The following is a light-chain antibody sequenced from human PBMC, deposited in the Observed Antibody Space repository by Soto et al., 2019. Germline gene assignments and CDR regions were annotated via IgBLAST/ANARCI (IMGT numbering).Light chain of an antibody. J-gene: IGLJ2*01. V-gene: IGLV2-14*01. CDR3: SSYTNSTTLVV. CDR1: SSDVGGYNY. CDR2: EVN. Sequence: QSVLTQPASVSGSPGQSVTISCTGTSSDVGGYNYVSWYQQHPGKAPTLMIYEVNYRPSGVSDRFSGSKSGNTASLTISGLQAEDEADYYCSSYTNSTTLVVFGGGNKLTVL.